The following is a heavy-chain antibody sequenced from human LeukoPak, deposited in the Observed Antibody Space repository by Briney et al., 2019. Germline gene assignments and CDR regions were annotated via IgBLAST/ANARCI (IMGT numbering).Heavy chain of an antibody. V-gene: IGHV3-30*02. D-gene: IGHD3-3*01. J-gene: IGHJ4*02. CDR2: VRYDGNNK. CDR1: GFTFSRYG. CDR3: AKDPGYDFWSAYYTDY. Sequence: GGSLRLSCVASGFTFSRYGMHWVRQAPGKGLEWVAFVRYDGNNKYYVDSVKGRFTISGDNSKNTLYLQMSSLRPEDTAVYYCAKDPGYDFWSAYYTDYWGQGTLVTVSS.